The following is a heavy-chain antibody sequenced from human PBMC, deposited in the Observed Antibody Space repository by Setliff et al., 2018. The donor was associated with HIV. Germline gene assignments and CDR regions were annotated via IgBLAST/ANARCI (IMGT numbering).Heavy chain of an antibody. CDR2: INHSGNT. CDR1: GGSFSGHY. J-gene: IGHJ6*03. V-gene: IGHV4-34*01. CDR3: ARAYGDYGHYYYYLDV. D-gene: IGHD4-17*01. Sequence: PSETLSLTCAVYGGSFSGHYWSWIRQPPGKGLEWIGEINHSGNTNYNPSLKSRFAISVDMSKNQFSLGLNSVTAADTAVYYCARAYGDYGHYYYYLDVWGKGTTVTVSS.